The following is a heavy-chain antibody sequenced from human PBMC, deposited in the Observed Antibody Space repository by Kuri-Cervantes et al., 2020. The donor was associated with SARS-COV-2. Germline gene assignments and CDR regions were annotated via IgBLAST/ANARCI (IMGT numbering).Heavy chain of an antibody. D-gene: IGHD6-13*01. J-gene: IGHJ5*02. CDR3: AGSPGIAAAGTNWFDP. Sequence: SQTLSLTCAVYGGSFSGYYWSWIRQPPGKGLEWIGEINHSGSTNYNPSLKSRVTISVDRSKNQFSLKLSSVTAADTAVYYCAGSPGIAAAGTNWFDPWGQGTLVTVSS. V-gene: IGHV4-34*01. CDR1: GGSFSGYY. CDR2: INHSGST.